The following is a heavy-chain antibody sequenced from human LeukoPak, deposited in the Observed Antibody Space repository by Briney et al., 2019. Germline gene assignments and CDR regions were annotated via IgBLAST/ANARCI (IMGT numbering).Heavy chain of an antibody. CDR3: ARVGGKYFQH. Sequence: SETLSLXCTVSGGSISSYYWSWIRQPPGKGLEWIGYIYYSGSTNYNPSLKSRVTISVDTSKNQFSLKLSSVTAADTAVYYCARVGGKYFQHWGQGTLVTVSS. CDR1: GGSISSYY. V-gene: IGHV4-59*01. J-gene: IGHJ1*01. CDR2: IYYSGST.